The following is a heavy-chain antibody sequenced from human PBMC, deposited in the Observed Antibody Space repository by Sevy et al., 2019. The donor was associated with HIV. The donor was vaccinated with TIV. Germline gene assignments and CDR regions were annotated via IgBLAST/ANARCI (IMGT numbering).Heavy chain of an antibody. CDR2: TRYDGTID. CDR1: GFTFSNFG. D-gene: IGHD3-10*01. CDR3: TERGGADYDLSDYYGMDV. J-gene: IGHJ6*02. Sequence: GGSLRLSCAASGFTFSNFGMHWVRQAPGKGLEWLAVTRYDGTIDHYAESVKGRFTIFRDNVKNTLFLQMNRLNVDDTAGYFCTERGGADYDLSDYYGMDVWGQWTTVTVSS. V-gene: IGHV3-30*03.